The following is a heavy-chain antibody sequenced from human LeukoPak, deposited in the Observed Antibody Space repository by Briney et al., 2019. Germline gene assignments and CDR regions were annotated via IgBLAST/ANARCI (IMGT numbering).Heavy chain of an antibody. J-gene: IGHJ3*02. V-gene: IGHV4-59*01. CDR3: ARVGSSIWYGFALFDI. Sequence: SETLSLTCTVSGGSISSYYWSWIRQPPGKGLEWIAHIYYRGSTNYNPSPKSRVSISADTSNNKLSPKLSSMTGAETAVYYLARVGSSIWYGFALFDIWRQGTIVTVSS. CDR1: GGSISSYY. CDR2: IYYRGST. D-gene: IGHD6-13*01.